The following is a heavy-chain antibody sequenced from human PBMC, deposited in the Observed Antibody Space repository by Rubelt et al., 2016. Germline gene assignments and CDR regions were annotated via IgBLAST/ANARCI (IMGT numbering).Heavy chain of an antibody. V-gene: IGHV4-34*02. CDR1: GGSFSGYY. J-gene: IGHJ4*02. CDR3: ARLGPKWIQQRPFDY. Sequence: QVQLQQGGAGLLKPSETLSLTCAVYGGSFSGYYWSWIRQPPGKGLEWIGEINLGGSSNYNPSLKTRVTISVDTSKNQFSLTGNSVTAAATVLYYGARLGPKWIQQRPFDYWGQGSLVIVSS. D-gene: IGHD5-18*01. CDR2: INLGGSS.